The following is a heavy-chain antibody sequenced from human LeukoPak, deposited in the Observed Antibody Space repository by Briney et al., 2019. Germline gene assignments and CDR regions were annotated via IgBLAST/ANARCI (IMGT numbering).Heavy chain of an antibody. CDR3: ARYPSYSYSLDY. V-gene: IGHV3-23*01. D-gene: IGHD5-18*01. J-gene: IGHJ4*02. CDR1: GFTFGTFG. CDR2: VSDSGDVT. Sequence: GGSLRLSCAASGFTFGTFGMTWVRQAPGKGLEWVSTVSDSGDVTYSADSVKGRFTISRDNSGNTLFLRMVSLRAEDTAVYYCARYPSYSYSLDYWGTGTLVTVSS.